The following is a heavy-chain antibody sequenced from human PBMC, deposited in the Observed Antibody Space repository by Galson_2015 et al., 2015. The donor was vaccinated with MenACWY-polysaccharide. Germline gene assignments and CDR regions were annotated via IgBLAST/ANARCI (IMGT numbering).Heavy chain of an antibody. CDR3: ARAGRDSNGYYYFDD. Sequence: SLRLSCAAPGFTFSSYWMHWVRQAPGKGLMWVSRINTDGSNTRNADSVKGRFTISRDNAENTLYLQMNSLRAEDTAVYYCARAGRDSNGYYYFDDWGQGTLVTVSS. D-gene: IGHD3-22*01. CDR1: GFTFSSYW. J-gene: IGHJ4*02. CDR2: INTDGSNT. V-gene: IGHV3-74*01.